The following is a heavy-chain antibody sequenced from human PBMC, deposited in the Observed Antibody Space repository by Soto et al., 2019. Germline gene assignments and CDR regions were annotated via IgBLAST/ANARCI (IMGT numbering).Heavy chain of an antibody. Sequence: GGSLRLSCAASGFTVSSNYMSWVRQAPGKGLEWVSVIYSGGSTYYADSVKGRFTISRDNSKNTLYLQMNSLRAEDTAVYYCARGYSSGWYYFDYWGQGTLVTVSS. CDR2: IYSGGST. J-gene: IGHJ4*02. D-gene: IGHD6-19*01. V-gene: IGHV3-53*01. CDR3: ARGYSSGWYYFDY. CDR1: GFTVSSNY.